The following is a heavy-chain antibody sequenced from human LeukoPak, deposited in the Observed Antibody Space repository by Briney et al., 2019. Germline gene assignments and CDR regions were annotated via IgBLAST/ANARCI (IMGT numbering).Heavy chain of an antibody. CDR3: ARDDRGNWFDS. D-gene: IGHD3-10*01. V-gene: IGHV3-7*01. CDR2: IKQDGSDE. J-gene: IGHJ5*01. Sequence: GGSLRLSCAASGFTFSSYSMSWVRQAPGQGLEWVANIKQDGSDEYYVDRVKGRFTISRDNAKNSLYLQMTGLRAEDTAVYYCARDDRGNWFDSWGQGTLVTVSS. CDR1: GFTFSSYS.